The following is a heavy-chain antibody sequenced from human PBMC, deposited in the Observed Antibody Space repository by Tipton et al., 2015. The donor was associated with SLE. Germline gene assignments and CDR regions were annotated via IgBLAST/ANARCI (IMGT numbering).Heavy chain of an antibody. J-gene: IGHJ6*03. Sequence: TLSLTCAVYGGSFSGYYWSWIRQPPGKGLEWIGEINHSGTTNYNPSLKSRVTILVDTSKNQFSLKLSSVTAADTAVYYCARRDDNSNYYYMDVWGKGTTVTVSS. CDR2: INHSGTT. CDR3: ARRDDNSNYYYMDV. V-gene: IGHV4-34*01. CDR1: GGSFSGYY. D-gene: IGHD4-11*01.